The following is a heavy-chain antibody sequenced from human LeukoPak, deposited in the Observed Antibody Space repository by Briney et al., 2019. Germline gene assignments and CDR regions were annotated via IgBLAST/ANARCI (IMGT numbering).Heavy chain of an antibody. V-gene: IGHV3-23*01. D-gene: IGHD2-15*01. J-gene: IGHJ4*02. CDR2: ISGSCGST. CDR3: AKDLVAGDRFDY. CDR1: GFTFSSYA. Sequence: GGSLRLSCAASGFTFSSYAMSWVRQAPGQGLEWVSAISGSCGSTYYADSVKGRFTNTRDNSKNTLYLQMNSLRAEDTAVYYCAKDLVAGDRFDYWGQGTLVTVSS.